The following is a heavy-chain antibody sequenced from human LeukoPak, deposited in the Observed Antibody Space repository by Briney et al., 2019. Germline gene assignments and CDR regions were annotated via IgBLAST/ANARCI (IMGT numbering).Heavy chain of an antibody. CDR2: IYTSGST. CDR3: ARLGRRAGSGAFDI. V-gene: IGHV4-4*07. D-gene: IGHD6-19*01. J-gene: IGHJ3*02. CDR1: GGSISSYY. Sequence: SETLSLTCTVSGGSISSYYWSWIRQPAGKGLEWIGRIYTSGSTNYNPSLKSRVTMSVDTSKNQFSLKLSSVTAADTAVYYCARLGRRAGSGAFDIWGQGTMVTVSS.